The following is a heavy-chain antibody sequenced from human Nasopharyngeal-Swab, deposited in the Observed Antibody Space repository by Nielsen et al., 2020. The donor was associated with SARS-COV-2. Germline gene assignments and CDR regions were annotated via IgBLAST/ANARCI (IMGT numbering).Heavy chain of an antibody. V-gene: IGHV4-4*02. D-gene: IGHD1-1*01. CDR2: INHSGST. J-gene: IGHJ4*02. CDR3: ARAGTTSPETPFDY. Sequence: WIRQPPGKGLEWIGEINHSGSTNYNPSLKSRVTISVDKSKNQFSLKLSSVTAADTAAYYCARAGTTSPETPFDYWGQGTLVTVSS.